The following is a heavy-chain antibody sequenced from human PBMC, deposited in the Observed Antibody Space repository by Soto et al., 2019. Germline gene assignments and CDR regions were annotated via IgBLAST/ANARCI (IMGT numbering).Heavy chain of an antibody. CDR2: FDPEGGDT. D-gene: IGHD1-1*01. J-gene: IGHJ6*02. CDR1: GYTLSEFS. CDR3: VRVKRQGGTWHNSYCMDV. Sequence: QVQMVQSGAEVKKPGASVKVSCKVFGYTLSEFSLHWVRQAPGKGLEWMGGFDPEGGDTTYAQKFQGRLTRTEENSAETAYMELRRLRFEDTAMYYCVRVKRQGGTWHNSYCMDVWGQGTTVTVSS. V-gene: IGHV1-24*01.